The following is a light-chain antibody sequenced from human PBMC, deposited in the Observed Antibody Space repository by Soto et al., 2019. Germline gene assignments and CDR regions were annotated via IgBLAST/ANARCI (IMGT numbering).Light chain of an antibody. Sequence: IQMTQFPSSLSASVGYTVTITCQASQDITNYLNWYQQKPEKAPKLLISDASTLETGVPSRFSGSGSGTDFAFTISSLQPEDITPYYCQLYANLPITFCQGTRLEIK. J-gene: IGKJ5*01. CDR1: QDITNY. V-gene: IGKV1-33*01. CDR3: QLYANLPIT. CDR2: DAS.